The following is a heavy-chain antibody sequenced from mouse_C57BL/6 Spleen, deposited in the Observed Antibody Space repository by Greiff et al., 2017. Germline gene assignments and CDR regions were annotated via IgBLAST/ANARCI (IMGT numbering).Heavy chain of an antibody. D-gene: IGHD1-1*02. J-gene: IGHJ2*01. Sequence: QVQLQESGPELVKPGASVKISCKASGYAFSSSWMNWVKQRPGKGLEWIGRIYPGDGDTHYNGKFKGKAPLTADNAASTAYMQLSSLTSEDSAVYVCARCMTTGVGCDYGGQGTTRTVAS. V-gene: IGHV1-82*01. CDR2: IYPGDGDT. CDR3: ARCMTTGVGCDY. CDR1: GYAFSSSW.